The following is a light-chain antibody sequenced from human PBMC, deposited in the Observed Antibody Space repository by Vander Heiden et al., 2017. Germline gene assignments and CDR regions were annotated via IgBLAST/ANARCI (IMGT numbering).Light chain of an antibody. Sequence: EIVLTQSPVTLSLSPGERATLSCRVRQSVSTYLAWYQQKPGQAPRLLIYDASNRATGIPARFSGSGSGTDLTLTISSLEPEDFAVYYCQQRSDWPLTFGGGTKVEIK. CDR3: QQRSDWPLT. J-gene: IGKJ4*01. CDR2: DAS. CDR1: QSVSTY. V-gene: IGKV3-11*01.